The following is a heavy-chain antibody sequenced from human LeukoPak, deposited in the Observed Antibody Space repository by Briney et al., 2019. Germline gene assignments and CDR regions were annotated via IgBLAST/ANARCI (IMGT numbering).Heavy chain of an antibody. CDR2: INPNSGGT. V-gene: IGHV1-2*02. J-gene: IGHJ4*02. CDR1: GYTFTGYY. Sequence: ASVKVSCKASGYTFTGYYVHWVRQAPGQGLEWMGWINPNSGGTNYAQKFQGRVTMTRDTSISTAYMELSRLRSDDTAVYYCARDLSGSGSVDYWGQGTLVTVSS. D-gene: IGHD3-10*01. CDR3: ARDLSGSGSVDY.